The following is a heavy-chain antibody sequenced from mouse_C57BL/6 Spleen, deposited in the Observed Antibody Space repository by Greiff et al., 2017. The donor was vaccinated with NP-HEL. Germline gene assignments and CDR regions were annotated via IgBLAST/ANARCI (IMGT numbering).Heavy chain of an antibody. J-gene: IGHJ3*01. V-gene: IGHV5-15*01. CDR2: ISNLAYSI. D-gene: IGHD2-4*01. Sequence: DVMLVESGGGLVQPGGSLKLSCAASGFTFSDYGMAWVRQAPRKGPEWVAFISNLAYSIYYADTVTGRFTISRENAKNTLYLEMSSLRSEDTAMYYCARQDYTWFAYWGQGTLVTVSA. CDR1: GFTFSDYG. CDR3: ARQDYTWFAY.